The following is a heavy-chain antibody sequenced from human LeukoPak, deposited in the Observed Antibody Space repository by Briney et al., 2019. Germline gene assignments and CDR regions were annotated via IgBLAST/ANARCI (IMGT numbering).Heavy chain of an antibody. CDR3: AKDLNYDFWSGPH. V-gene: IGHV3-23*01. Sequence: PGGSLRLSCAASGFTFSSYAMHWVRQAPGKGLQCVSSISSTSGSTFYADSVKGRFTTYRDNSKNTVYLQMNSLRAEDTAVYYCAKDLNYDFWSGPHWGQGTLVIVSS. D-gene: IGHD3-3*01. J-gene: IGHJ4*02. CDR2: ISSTSGST. CDR1: GFTFSSYA.